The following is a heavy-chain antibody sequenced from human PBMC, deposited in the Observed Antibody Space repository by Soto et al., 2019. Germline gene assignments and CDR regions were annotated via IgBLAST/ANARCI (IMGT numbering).Heavy chain of an antibody. J-gene: IGHJ4*02. D-gene: IGHD2-15*01. V-gene: IGHV4-59*01. CDR1: GRSISNYY. CDR3: ARHSGGYNFFDY. Sequence: PETLSLTCTVSGRSISNYYWSCVRQPPEKELKNLGYTYFSGSTNYNPSLRSRVTISLDTSSNQSSLKLPSVTAADTAVYYCARHSGGYNFFDYWVQGTLVSVSS. CDR2: TYFSGST.